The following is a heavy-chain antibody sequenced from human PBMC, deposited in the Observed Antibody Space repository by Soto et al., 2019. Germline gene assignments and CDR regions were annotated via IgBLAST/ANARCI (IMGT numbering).Heavy chain of an antibody. D-gene: IGHD3-9*01. CDR3: ARGYYDILTGYPLILIWFDP. Sequence: QLQLQESGPGLVKPSETLSLTCTVSGGSISSSSYYWGWIRQPPGKGLEWIGSIYYSGSTYYNPSRNTRVTISVDTSNHQFSLKLSSVTAADTAVYYCARGYYDILTGYPLILIWFDPWGQGTLVTVSS. V-gene: IGHV4-39*01. CDR1: GGSISSSSYY. J-gene: IGHJ5*02. CDR2: IYYSGST.